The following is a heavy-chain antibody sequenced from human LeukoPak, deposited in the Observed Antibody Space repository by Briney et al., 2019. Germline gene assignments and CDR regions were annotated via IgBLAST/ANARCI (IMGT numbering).Heavy chain of an antibody. V-gene: IGHV6-1*01. J-gene: IGHJ4*02. CDR2: TYYRSKWYN. Sequence: SQSLSLTCAISGDSVSSNSAAWDWPRQSPSRGLEWLGRTYYRSKWYNDYAVSVKSRITINPDTSKNQFYLHLNSVTPEDTAVYYCARGLLFTGLDYWGQGTLVTVSS. CDR3: ARGLLFTGLDY. CDR1: GDSVSSNSAA. D-gene: IGHD3-10*01.